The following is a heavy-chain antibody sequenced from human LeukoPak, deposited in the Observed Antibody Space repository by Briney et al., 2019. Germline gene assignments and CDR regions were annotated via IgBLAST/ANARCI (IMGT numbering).Heavy chain of an antibody. J-gene: IGHJ4*02. CDR3: ASPGIRYFDWLPHPFDY. V-gene: IGHV1-69*04. CDR2: IIPIFGIA. D-gene: IGHD3-9*01. Sequence: ASVKVSCKASGGTFSSYAISWLRQAPGQGLEWMGRIIPIFGIANYAQKFQGRVTITADKSTSTAYMELSSLRSEDTAVYYCASPGIRYFDWLPHPFDYWGQGTLVTVSS. CDR1: GGTFSSYA.